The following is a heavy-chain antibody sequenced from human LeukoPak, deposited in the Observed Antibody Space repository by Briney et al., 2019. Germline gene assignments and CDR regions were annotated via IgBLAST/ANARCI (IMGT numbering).Heavy chain of an antibody. D-gene: IGHD6-25*01. CDR1: GFTFSSYS. CDR3: ARDRSGHPGY. J-gene: IGHJ4*02. CDR2: ISSSSRTI. V-gene: IGHV3-48*01. Sequence: PGGSLRLSCAASGFTFSSYSMNWVRQAPGKGLEWVSYISSSSRTIYYADSVKGRFTISRDNAKNSLYLQMNSLRAEDTAVYYCARDRSGHPGYWGQGTLVTVSS.